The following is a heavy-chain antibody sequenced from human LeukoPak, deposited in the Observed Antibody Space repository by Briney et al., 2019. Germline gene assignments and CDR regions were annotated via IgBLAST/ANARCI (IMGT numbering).Heavy chain of an antibody. Sequence: GGSLRLSCAASGFTFSSYDMSWVRQAPGKGLEWVSSITLSGGSTFYVDSVMGRFTISRDNSQNTLYLQMNSLSAEDTAVYYCAKRGNPAVGHHYLDVWGKGTTVSVSS. CDR1: GFTFSSYD. D-gene: IGHD2-2*01. CDR3: AKRGNPAVGHHYLDV. CDR2: ITLSGGST. V-gene: IGHV3-23*01. J-gene: IGHJ6*03.